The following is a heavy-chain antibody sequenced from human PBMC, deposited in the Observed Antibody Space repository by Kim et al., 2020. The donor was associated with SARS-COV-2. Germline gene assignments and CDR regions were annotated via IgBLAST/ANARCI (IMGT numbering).Heavy chain of an antibody. CDR3: AKDTGEWLSDPHDY. V-gene: IGHV3-23*01. Sequence: ADSVKGRFTISRDNSKNTLYLQMNSLRAEDTAVYYCAKDTGEWLSDPHDYWGQGTLVTVSS. J-gene: IGHJ4*02. D-gene: IGHD3-3*01.